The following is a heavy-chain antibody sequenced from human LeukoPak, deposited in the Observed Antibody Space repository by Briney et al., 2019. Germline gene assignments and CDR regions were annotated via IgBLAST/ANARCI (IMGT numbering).Heavy chain of an antibody. CDR3: AREAQIVVVVAATPYYGMDV. Sequence: QPGRSLRLSCAASGFTFSSYGMHWVRQAPGKGLEWVAVIWYDGSNKHYADSVKGRFTISRDNSKNTLYLQMNSLRAEDTAVYYCAREAQIVVVVAATPYYGMDVWGQGTTVTVSS. J-gene: IGHJ6*02. CDR2: IWYDGSNK. CDR1: GFTFSSYG. D-gene: IGHD2-15*01. V-gene: IGHV3-33*01.